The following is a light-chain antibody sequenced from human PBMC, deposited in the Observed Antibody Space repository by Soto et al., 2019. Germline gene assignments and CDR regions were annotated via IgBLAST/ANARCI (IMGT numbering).Light chain of an antibody. Sequence: QSVLTQPPSASGSPGQSVTISCTGSSSDVGGYNYVSWYQQHPGKAPKLMIYEVSKRHSGVPDRLSGSKSGNTAYLTVSGLQAEDEADDYCSSYGGSNTVVFGGGTKLTVL. CDR2: EVS. CDR3: SSYGGSNTVV. J-gene: IGLJ2*01. V-gene: IGLV2-8*01. CDR1: SSDVGGYNY.